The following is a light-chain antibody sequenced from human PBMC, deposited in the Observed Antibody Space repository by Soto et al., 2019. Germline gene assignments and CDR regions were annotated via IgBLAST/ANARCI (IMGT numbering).Light chain of an antibody. V-gene: IGKV3-20*01. Sequence: IVLTQSPGTLSLSPGERATLSCRASQSVSSSYLAWYQQRPGQAPRLLIFGASYRATGIPDRFSGSGSGTNFTLTIIRLEPEDFAAYYGQHYGSSPPEFTFGPGTKVDSK. CDR1: QSVSSSY. CDR2: GAS. J-gene: IGKJ3*01. CDR3: QHYGSSPPEFT.